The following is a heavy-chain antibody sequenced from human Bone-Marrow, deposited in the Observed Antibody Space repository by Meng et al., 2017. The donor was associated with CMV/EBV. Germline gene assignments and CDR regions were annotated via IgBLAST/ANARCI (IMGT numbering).Heavy chain of an antibody. CDR2: ISSSGSTI. D-gene: IGHD6-6*01. V-gene: IGHV3-11*04. Sequence: GASLKISCAASGFTFSHYYMSWIRQAPGKGLEWVSYISSSGSTIYYADSVKGRFTISRDNAKNSLYLQMNSLRAEDTAVYYCAREASSSSSNAYYYYYGMDVWGQGTTVTVSS. CDR3: AREASSSSSNAYYYYYGMDV. J-gene: IGHJ6*02. CDR1: GFTFSHYY.